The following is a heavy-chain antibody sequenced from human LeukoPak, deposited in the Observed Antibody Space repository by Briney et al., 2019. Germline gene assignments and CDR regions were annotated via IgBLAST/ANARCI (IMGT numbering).Heavy chain of an antibody. CDR3: ARGGPGYSGYSDY. J-gene: IGHJ4*02. Sequence: ASVKVSCKASGYTFTGYYMHWVRQAPGQGLEWMGWINPNSGGTNYAQKFQGRVTMTRDTSISTAYMELRSLRSDDTAVYYCARGGPGYSGYSDYWGQGTLVTVSS. CDR1: GYTFTGYY. V-gene: IGHV1-2*02. D-gene: IGHD5-12*01. CDR2: INPNSGGT.